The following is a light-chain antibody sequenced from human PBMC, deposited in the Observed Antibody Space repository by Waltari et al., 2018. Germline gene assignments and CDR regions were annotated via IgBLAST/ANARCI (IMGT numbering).Light chain of an antibody. Sequence: DIVMTQSPDSLAVSLGERATINCKSSQSVLYNSNNRNYLAWYQQRPGQPPRLLIYWASTRESGVPDRFSGSGSVIDFTLTISSLQAEDVAVYYCQQYYNSPWTFGQGTKVEIK. CDR1: QSVLYNSNNRNY. J-gene: IGKJ1*01. V-gene: IGKV4-1*01. CDR3: QQYYNSPWT. CDR2: WAS.